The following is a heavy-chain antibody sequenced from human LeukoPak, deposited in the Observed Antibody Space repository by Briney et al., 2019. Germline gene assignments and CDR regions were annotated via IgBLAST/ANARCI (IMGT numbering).Heavy chain of an antibody. J-gene: IGHJ5*02. D-gene: IGHD3-10*01. CDR1: GYSISSGHY. V-gene: IGHV4-38-2*02. CDR3: XXXXXXXXXLRGVKSGWFDP. CDR2: LYHGEST. Sequence: SETLSLTCTVSGYSISSGHYWAWIRQTPGKGLEWIGSLYHGESTHYDPSLKSRVTISVDTSKNQFSLKLSSVTAADTAVYYXXXXXXXXXXLRGVKSGWFDPWGQGTLVTVSS.